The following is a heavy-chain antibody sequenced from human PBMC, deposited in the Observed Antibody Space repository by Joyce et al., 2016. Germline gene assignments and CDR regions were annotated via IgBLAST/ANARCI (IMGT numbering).Heavy chain of an antibody. CDR3: ERGRNAKQLVRTALGY. Sequence: QVQLVQSGAEVKKPGSSVKVSCKASGGTFDSYTITWVRQAPGQGLEWMGGFIPLFGTAIYAQKFEDRGTITADKSATIADMDLSSLGFEDTAIYYCERGRNAKQLVRTALGYWGQGTLVTVSS. V-gene: IGHV1-69*06. CDR1: GGTFDSYT. D-gene: IGHD6-6*01. J-gene: IGHJ4*02. CDR2: FIPLFGTA.